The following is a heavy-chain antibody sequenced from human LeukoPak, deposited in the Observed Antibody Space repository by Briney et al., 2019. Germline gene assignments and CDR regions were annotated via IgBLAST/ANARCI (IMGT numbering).Heavy chain of an antibody. J-gene: IGHJ5*02. CDR3: ARVDRLDGAPYLIGP. CDR2: INPDSGVT. D-gene: IGHD2-21*01. V-gene: IGHV1-2*02. Sequence: ASVKVSCKTSGYTFTDYYLHWVRQAPGQGLEWMGWINPDSGVTSSAQKFRGRFSMTRDTSISTIYMEVAWLTSEDTAIYYCARVDRLDGAPYLIGPWGQGTLVTVSS. CDR1: GYTFTDYY.